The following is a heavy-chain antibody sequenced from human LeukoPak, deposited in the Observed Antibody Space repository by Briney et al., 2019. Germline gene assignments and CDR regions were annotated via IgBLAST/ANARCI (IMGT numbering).Heavy chain of an antibody. V-gene: IGHV5-51*01. Sequence: GESLKSSSKGSGYSFTSYWIGWVRQMPGKGLEWMGIIYPGDSDTRYRPSFQGQVTISADKSISTAYLQWSSLKASDTAMYYCARHVGIAATGTGWFDPWGQGTLVTVSS. CDR3: ARHVGIAATGTGWFDP. CDR2: IYPGDSDT. D-gene: IGHD6-13*01. J-gene: IGHJ5*02. CDR1: GYSFTSYW.